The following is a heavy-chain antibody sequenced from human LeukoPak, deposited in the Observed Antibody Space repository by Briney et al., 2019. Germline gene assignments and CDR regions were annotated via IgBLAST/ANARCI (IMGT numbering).Heavy chain of an antibody. CDR3: ARSRMGGLQIRFDP. V-gene: IGHV4-39*07. CDR1: GGSISRSLYY. J-gene: IGHJ5*02. D-gene: IGHD3-16*01. Sequence: PSETLSLTCTVSGGSISRSLYYWGWIRQPPGKGLEWIGSIYHSGSTYYNPFLKSRVTIAVDTSKNQFSLKLSSVTAADTAVYYCARSRMGGLQIRFDPWGQGTLVTVSS. CDR2: IYHSGST.